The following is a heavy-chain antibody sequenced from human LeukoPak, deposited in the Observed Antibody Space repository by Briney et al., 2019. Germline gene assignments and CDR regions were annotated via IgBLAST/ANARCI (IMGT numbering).Heavy chain of an antibody. D-gene: IGHD3-16*01. V-gene: IGHV3-64*01. CDR2: ISSNGGST. CDR3: ARDGGWQDDY. J-gene: IGHJ4*02. Sequence: PGGSLRLSCAASGFTFSSYAMHWVRQAPGKGLEYVSAISSNGGSTYYANSVKGRFTISRDNAKNSLYLQMNSLRAKDTAVYYCARDGGWQDDYWGQGTLVTVSS. CDR1: GFTFSSYA.